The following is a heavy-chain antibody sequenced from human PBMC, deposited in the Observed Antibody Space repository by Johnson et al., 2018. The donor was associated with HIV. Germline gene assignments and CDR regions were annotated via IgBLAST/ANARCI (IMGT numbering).Heavy chain of an antibody. J-gene: IGHJ3*02. CDR1: GFTFSSYG. V-gene: IGHV3-30*02. D-gene: IGHD6-13*01. Sequence: QVQLVESGGGVVQPGRSLRLSCAASGFTFSSYGMHWVRQAPGKGLEWVTFIRYDGSNKYYADSVKGRFTISRDNSKNTLYLQMNSLRAEDTAVYYSARELGSSWYGAFDIWGQGTMVTVSS. CDR3: ARELGSSWYGAFDI. CDR2: IRYDGSNK.